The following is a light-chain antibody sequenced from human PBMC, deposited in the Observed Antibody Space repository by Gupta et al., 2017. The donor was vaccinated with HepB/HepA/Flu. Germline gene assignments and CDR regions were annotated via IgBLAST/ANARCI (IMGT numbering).Light chain of an antibody. J-gene: IGKJ1*01. V-gene: IGKV1-5*03. CDR2: KAS. CDR1: QSIKSW. CDR3: QQDDSYPWT. Sequence: SVGDRVTITCRASQSIKSWFASYVQKPGKAPQVLVYKASNLETGVPSRFSGSGSGTEFILTISSLQPDDFATYYCQQDDSYPWTFGQGTKVEIK.